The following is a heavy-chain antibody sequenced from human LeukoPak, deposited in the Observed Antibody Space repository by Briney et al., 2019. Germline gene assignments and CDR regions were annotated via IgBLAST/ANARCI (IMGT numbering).Heavy chain of an antibody. CDR3: ARDRSGMIVVVHFDY. Sequence: GGPLRLSCAASGFTVSSNYMSWVRQAPGKGLEWVSSISSSSSYIYYADSVKGRFTISRDNAKNSLYLQMNSLRAEDTAVYYCARDRSGMIVVVHFDYWGQGTLVTVSS. D-gene: IGHD3-22*01. CDR2: ISSSSSYI. J-gene: IGHJ4*02. V-gene: IGHV3-21*01. CDR1: GFTVSSNY.